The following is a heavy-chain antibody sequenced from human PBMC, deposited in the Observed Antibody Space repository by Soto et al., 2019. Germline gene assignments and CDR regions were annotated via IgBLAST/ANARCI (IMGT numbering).Heavy chain of an antibody. CDR3: ARESSNWTFFDF. CDR1: GGYIKNDVSY. D-gene: IGHD6-13*01. V-gene: IGHV4-31*03. J-gene: IGHJ4*03. Sequence: SETLSLTCTVSGGYIKNDVSYWSWIRQHPGKGLEWIGFIHYSGSTYYNPSLKRRVTISIDTSKNQFSLKLNSVTAADTAVYYCARESSNWTFFDFWGQGILVTVSS. CDR2: IHYSGST.